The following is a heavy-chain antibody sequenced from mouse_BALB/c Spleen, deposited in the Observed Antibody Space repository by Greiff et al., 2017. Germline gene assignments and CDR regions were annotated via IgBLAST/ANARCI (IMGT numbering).Heavy chain of an antibody. CDR2: IDPANGNT. Sequence: VQLKESGAELVKPGASVKLSCTASGFNIKDTYMHWVKQRPEQGLEWIGRIDPANGNTKYDPKFQGKATITADTSSNTAYLQLSSLTSEDTAVYYCARRYYGNPLYAMDYWGQGTSVTVSS. D-gene: IGHD2-1*01. V-gene: IGHV14-3*02. CDR3: ARRYYGNPLYAMDY. J-gene: IGHJ4*01. CDR1: GFNIKDTY.